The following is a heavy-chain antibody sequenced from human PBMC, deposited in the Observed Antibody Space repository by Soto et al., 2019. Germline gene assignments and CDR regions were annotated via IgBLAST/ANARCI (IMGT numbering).Heavy chain of an antibody. V-gene: IGHV3-11*01. J-gene: IGHJ4*02. Sequence: GGSLRLSCAGSGFTFSDYYMSWIRQAPGKGLEWVSYISSSGNIIYYADSVKGRFTISRDNAKNSLYLQMNSLRAEDTAVYYCARDLGYYASDGYFVYWGQGTLVTASS. D-gene: IGHD3-22*01. CDR3: ARDLGYYASDGYFVY. CDR2: ISSSGNII. CDR1: GFTFSDYY.